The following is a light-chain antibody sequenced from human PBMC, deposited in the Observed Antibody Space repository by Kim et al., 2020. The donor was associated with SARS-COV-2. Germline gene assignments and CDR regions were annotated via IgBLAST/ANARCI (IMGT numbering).Light chain of an antibody. Sequence: AIQLTQSPSSLSASVGDRVTITCRASQAVAGALAWYQQKPGKPPKLLIHDVSKLESGVPSTFSGSASGTDFTLTISSLQPEDFATFYCQQFHDYPYTFGQGTKVDIK. V-gene: IGKV1D-13*01. CDR2: DVS. CDR1: QAVAGA. CDR3: QQFHDYPYT. J-gene: IGKJ2*01.